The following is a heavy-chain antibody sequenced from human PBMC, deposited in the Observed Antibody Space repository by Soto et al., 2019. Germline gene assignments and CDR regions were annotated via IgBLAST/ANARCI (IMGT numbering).Heavy chain of an antibody. CDR1: GFTVSSNY. CDR2: IYSDGST. V-gene: IGHV3-53*01. J-gene: IGHJ5*01. D-gene: IGHD4-17*01. CDR3: ARDQGGDYDS. Sequence: PGGSLRLSCAASGFTVSSNYMSWVRQAPGKGLEWVSVIYSDGSTYYAHSVKGRFTIFRDNSKNTVYLQMNSLTAEDTAIYYCARDQGGDYDSWGQGTLVTISS.